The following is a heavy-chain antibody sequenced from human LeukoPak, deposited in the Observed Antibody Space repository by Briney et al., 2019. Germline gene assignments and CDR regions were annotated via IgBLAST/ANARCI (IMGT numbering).Heavy chain of an antibody. CDR1: GFTFSSYA. Sequence: GGSPRLSCAASGFTFSSYAMSWVRQAPGKGLEWVSAISGSGGSTYYADSVKGRFTISGDNSKNTLYLQMNSLRAEDTAVYYCAKDRVKLYDYWGQGTLVTVSS. CDR3: AKDRVKLYDY. CDR2: ISGSGGST. D-gene: IGHD2-2*02. V-gene: IGHV3-23*01. J-gene: IGHJ4*02.